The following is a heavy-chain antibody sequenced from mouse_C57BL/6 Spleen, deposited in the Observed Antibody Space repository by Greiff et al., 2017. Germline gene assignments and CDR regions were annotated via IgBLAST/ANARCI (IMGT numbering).Heavy chain of an antibody. J-gene: IGHJ4*01. V-gene: IGHV1-66*01. CDR2: IYPGSGNT. D-gene: IGHD4-1*01. CDR3: ARPGNYAMDY. Sequence: QVQLQQSGPELVKPGASVKISCKASGYSFTSYYIHWVKQRPGQGLEWIGWIYPGSGNTKYNEKFKGKATLTADTSSSTAYMQLSSLTSEDSAVYYCARPGNYAMDYWGQGTSVTVSS. CDR1: GYSFTSYY.